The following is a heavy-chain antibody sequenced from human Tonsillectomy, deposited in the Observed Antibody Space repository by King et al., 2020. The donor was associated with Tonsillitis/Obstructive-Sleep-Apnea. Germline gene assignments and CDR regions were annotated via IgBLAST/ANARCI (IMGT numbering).Heavy chain of an antibody. CDR1: GFTFSSYW. CDR2: INSDGTTT. CDR3: VRDVVSSASNWFDP. D-gene: IGHD6-19*01. J-gene: IGHJ5*02. Sequence: VQLVESGGGLVQPGGSLRLSCAASGFTFSSYWMHWVRQAPGKGLVWVSRINSDGTTTAYADSGKGRFTISRDNAKNTLYLQMNSLRAEDTAVYYCVRDVVSSASNWFDPWGQGTLVTVSS. V-gene: IGHV3-74*01.